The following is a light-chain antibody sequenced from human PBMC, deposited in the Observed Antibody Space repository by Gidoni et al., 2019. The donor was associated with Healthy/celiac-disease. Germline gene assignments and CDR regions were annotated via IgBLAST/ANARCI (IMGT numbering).Light chain of an antibody. Sequence: ELVLTQSSGTLSLPPGERATLSCRASQRVSSSYVAWHQQTPGQAHRLLIYGASSRATGIPDRFSGSGSGTDFTLTISRLEPEDFAVYYCQQYGSSPYTFGQGTKLEIK. J-gene: IGKJ2*01. V-gene: IGKV3-20*01. CDR1: QRVSSSY. CDR3: QQYGSSPYT. CDR2: GAS.